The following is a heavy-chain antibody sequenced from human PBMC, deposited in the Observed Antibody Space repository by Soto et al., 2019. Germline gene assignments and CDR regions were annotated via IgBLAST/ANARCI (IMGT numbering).Heavy chain of an antibody. CDR2: INHSGST. V-gene: IGHV4-34*01. D-gene: IGHD6-13*01. J-gene: IGHJ4*02. CDR3: ARRTIGIAAAFDY. Sequence: SETLSLTCAVYGGSFSGYYWTWIRQPPGTGLEWIGEINHSGSTNYNPSLKSRVTISVDTSKNQFSLKLTSVTAADTAVYYCARRTIGIAAAFDYWGQGTLVTVSS. CDR1: GGSFSGYY.